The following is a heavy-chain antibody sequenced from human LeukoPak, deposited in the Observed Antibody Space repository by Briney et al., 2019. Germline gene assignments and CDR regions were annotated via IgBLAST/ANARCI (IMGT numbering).Heavy chain of an antibody. D-gene: IGHD3-3*01. CDR1: GYTFTSYG. V-gene: IGHV1-18*01. CDR2: ISAYNGNT. CDR3: ARDYDFWSGYPPLNYYGMDV. J-gene: IGHJ6*02. Sequence: ASVKVSCKASGYTFTSYGISWVRQAPGQGLEWMGWISAYNGNTNYAQKLQGRVTMTTDTPTSTAYMELRSLRSDDTAVYYCARDYDFWSGYPPLNYYGMDVWGQGTTVTVSS.